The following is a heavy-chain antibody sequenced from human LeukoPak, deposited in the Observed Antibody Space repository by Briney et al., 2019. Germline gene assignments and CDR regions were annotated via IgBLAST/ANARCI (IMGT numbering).Heavy chain of an antibody. CDR2: ISDSGGST. CDR1: GFTFSSYA. J-gene: IGHJ4*02. CDR3: ARDEQFFDY. V-gene: IGHV3-23*01. D-gene: IGHD6-19*01. Sequence: PGGSLRLSCAGSGFTFSSYAMSWVRQAPGKGLEWVSGISDSGGSTYYADSVKGRFTISRDNSKNTLYLQMNSLRAEDTAVYYCARDEQFFDYWGQGTLVTVSS.